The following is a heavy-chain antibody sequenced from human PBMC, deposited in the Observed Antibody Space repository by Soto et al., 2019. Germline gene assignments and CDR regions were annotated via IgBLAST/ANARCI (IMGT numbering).Heavy chain of an antibody. J-gene: IGHJ3*02. V-gene: IGHV3-74*01. Sequence: EVQLVESGGGLVQPGGSLRLSCAASGFTFSSYWMHWVRQAPGKGLVWVSRINSDGSITSYADSLKGRFTISRDNAKNKLYLQMNSLRAESTAVYYCEKLPAESDDAFDIWGQGTMVTVSS. D-gene: IGHD2-2*01. CDR3: EKLPAESDDAFDI. CDR2: INSDGSIT. CDR1: GFTFSSYW.